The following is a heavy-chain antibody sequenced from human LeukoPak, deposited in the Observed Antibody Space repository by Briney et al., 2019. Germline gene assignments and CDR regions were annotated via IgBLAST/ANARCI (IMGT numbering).Heavy chain of an antibody. V-gene: IGHV3-21*01. Sequence: GGSLRLSCAASGFTFRSYSINWVRQGPGKGLEWVSSISTGSTYIYYADSVKGRFTVSRDNAKNSLYLQMNSLRGEDTAVYYCARDFGYFWGQGTLVTVSS. CDR2: ISTGSTYI. J-gene: IGHJ4*02. CDR3: ARDFGYF. D-gene: IGHD3-10*01. CDR1: GFTFRSYS.